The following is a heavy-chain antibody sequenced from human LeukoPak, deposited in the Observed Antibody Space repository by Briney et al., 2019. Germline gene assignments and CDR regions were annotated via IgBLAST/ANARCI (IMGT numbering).Heavy chain of an antibody. D-gene: IGHD3-10*01. V-gene: IGHV4-30-2*01. CDR2: IYHSGST. Sequence: PSQTLCLTCTVSGGSINSGGYYWSWIRQPPGKGVEWIGYIYHSGSTYYNPSLKSRVTISVDTSKNQFSLKLSSVTAADTAVYYCARVRFGENAGMDVWGQGTTVTVSS. J-gene: IGHJ6*02. CDR3: ARVRFGENAGMDV. CDR1: GGSINSGGYY.